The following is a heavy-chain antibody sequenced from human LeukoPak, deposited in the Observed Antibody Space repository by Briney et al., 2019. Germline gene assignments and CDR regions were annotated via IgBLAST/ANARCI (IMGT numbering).Heavy chain of an antibody. CDR3: ARDPWGSSSGALDY. J-gene: IGHJ4*02. CDR2: IYYSGPT. D-gene: IGHD3-22*01. CDR1: GGSVSSGGYY. Sequence: SQTLSLTCTVSGGSVSSGGYYWSWIRQHPGKGLEWIGYIYYSGPTYYNPSLKSRVTISVDTSKNQFSLKLSSVTAADTAVYYCARDPWGSSSGALDYWGQGTLVTVSS. V-gene: IGHV4-31*03.